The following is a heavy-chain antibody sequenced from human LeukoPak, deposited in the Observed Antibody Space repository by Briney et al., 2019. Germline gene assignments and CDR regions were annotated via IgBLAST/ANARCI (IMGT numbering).Heavy chain of an antibody. CDR2: ITSSGTYI. Sequence: PGGSLRLSCAASGFTFSDYSMNWVRQAPGKRLEWVSSITSSGTYIYYADSVKGRFTISRDNAKNSLYLQMNSLRAEDTAVYYCARDRANIVVVSASEYWGQGTLVTVSS. CDR3: ARDRANIVVVSASEY. D-gene: IGHD2-21*01. V-gene: IGHV3-21*01. CDR1: GFTFSDYS. J-gene: IGHJ4*02.